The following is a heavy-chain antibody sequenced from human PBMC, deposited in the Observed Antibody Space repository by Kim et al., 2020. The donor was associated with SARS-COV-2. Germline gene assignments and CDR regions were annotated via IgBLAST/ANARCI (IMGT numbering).Heavy chain of an antibody. CDR3: ARDSAAAAGTYFDC. D-gene: IGHD6-13*01. CDR2: IDSNSGGT. J-gene: IGHJ4*02. V-gene: IGHV1-2*02. CDR1: EYIFTDYF. Sequence: ASVKVSCKASEYIFTDYFIHWVRQAPGQGLEWMGWIDSNSGGTNFAPRFQGRVRMTRDTSISTAYMELSRLTSDDTAVYYCARDSAAAAGTYFDCCGQGTLVTVSS.